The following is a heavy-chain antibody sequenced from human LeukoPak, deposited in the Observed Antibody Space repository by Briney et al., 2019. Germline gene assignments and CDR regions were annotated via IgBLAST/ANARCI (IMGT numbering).Heavy chain of an antibody. J-gene: IGHJ4*02. V-gene: IGHV4-59*08. Sequence: SSETLSLTCTVSGASISIYYWSWIRQPPGKGLEWIGYISYSGSTNYNPSLKSRATISADTSKNQVSLTLSSVTAADTAVYYCARHPELYFFDYWGQGTLVTVSS. CDR1: GASISIYY. CDR3: ARHPELYFFDY. CDR2: ISYSGST. D-gene: IGHD3-10*01.